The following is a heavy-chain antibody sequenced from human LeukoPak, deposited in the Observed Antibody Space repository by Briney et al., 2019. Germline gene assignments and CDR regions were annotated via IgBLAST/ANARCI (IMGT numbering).Heavy chain of an antibody. CDR2: INHGGST. CDR3: ARGPHGSGSSRPFDY. J-gene: IGHJ4*02. D-gene: IGHD6-6*01. Sequence: PSETLSLTCAVYGGSFSGYYWSWIRQPPGKGLEWIGEINHGGSTNYNPSLKSRVTISVDTCKNQFSLKLSSVTAADTAVYYCARGPHGSGSSRPFDYWGQGTLVPVSS. V-gene: IGHV4-34*01. CDR1: GGSFSGYY.